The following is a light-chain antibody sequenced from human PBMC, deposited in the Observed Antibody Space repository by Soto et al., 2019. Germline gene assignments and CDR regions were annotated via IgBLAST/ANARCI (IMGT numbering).Light chain of an antibody. CDR1: SSNVGSYKL. V-gene: IGLV2-14*02. CDR2: EVN. J-gene: IGLJ2*01. CDR3: SSYAGSNNVV. Sequence: QSALTQPASVSGSPGQSITISCTGTSSNVGSYKLVSWYQQHPGKAPKLMIFEVNKRPSGVSNRFSGSKSGNTASLTVSGLQAEDEADYYCSSYAGSNNVVFGGGTKLTVL.